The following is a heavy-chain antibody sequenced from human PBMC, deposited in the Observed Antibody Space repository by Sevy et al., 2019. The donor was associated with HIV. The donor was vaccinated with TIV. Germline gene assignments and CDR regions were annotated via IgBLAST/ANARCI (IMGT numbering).Heavy chain of an antibody. CDR1: GYTFTSYG. Sequence: ASVKVSCKASGYTFTSYGISWVRQAPGQGLEWMGWISAYNGNTNYAQKLQGRVTMTTDTSTSTAYMELRSLRSDDTAVYYCARYPILVAARPDRCFDYWGLGTLVTVSS. CDR2: ISAYNGNT. V-gene: IGHV1-18*01. D-gene: IGHD6-6*01. J-gene: IGHJ4*02. CDR3: ARYPILVAARPDRCFDY.